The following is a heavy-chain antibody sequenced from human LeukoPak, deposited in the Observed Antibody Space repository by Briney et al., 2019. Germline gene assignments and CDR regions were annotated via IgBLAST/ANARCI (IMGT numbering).Heavy chain of an antibody. Sequence: GGSLRLSCAASGFTFSTYNMNWVRQAPGKGLEWVSSISGSSSYIYYADSVKGRFSISRDNAKNSLYLQMNSLRAKDTALYYCATNYYGSGSFGLDALDVWGQGTMVAVSS. CDR3: ATNYYGSGSFGLDALDV. J-gene: IGHJ3*01. D-gene: IGHD3-10*01. V-gene: IGHV3-21*01. CDR1: GFTFSTYN. CDR2: ISGSSSYI.